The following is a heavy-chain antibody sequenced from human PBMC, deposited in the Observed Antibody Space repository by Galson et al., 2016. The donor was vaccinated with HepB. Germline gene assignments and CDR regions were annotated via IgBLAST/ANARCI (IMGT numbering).Heavy chain of an antibody. D-gene: IGHD5-18*01. CDR1: GYTFTNYW. Sequence: QSGAEVKKPGESLKISCKGSGYTFTNYWIGWVRQMPGKGLEWMGIIYPGDSDTRYSPSFQGQVTISADKSTSTAYLQWSSLKASDSAMYYCARQGMIQAADIEYGGQGAMVTGSS. CDR2: IYPGDSDT. V-gene: IGHV5-51*01. J-gene: IGHJ4*02. CDR3: ARQGMIQAADIEY.